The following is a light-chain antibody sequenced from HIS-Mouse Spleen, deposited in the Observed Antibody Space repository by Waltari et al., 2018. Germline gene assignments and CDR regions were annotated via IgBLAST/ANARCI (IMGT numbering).Light chain of an antibody. CDR1: SPKFGSNT. CDR3: AAWDDSLNGYV. V-gene: IGLV1-44*01. J-gene: IGLJ1*01. Sequence: QSVLTQPPSASGTPGQRVTISCSGSSPKFGSNTVKWYQQLPGTAAKLLIYSNNQRPSGVPDRFSGSKSGTSASLAISGLQSEDEADYYCAAWDDSLNGYVFGTGTKVTVL. CDR2: SNN.